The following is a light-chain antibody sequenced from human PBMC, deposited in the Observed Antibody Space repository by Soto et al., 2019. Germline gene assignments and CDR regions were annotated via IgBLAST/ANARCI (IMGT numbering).Light chain of an antibody. V-gene: IGLV3-21*04. CDR1: NIGSKS. CDR3: QVWDSSSDPLYV. CDR2: YDS. Sequence: YELTQPPSVSVAPGKTARITCGGNNIGSKSVHWYQQKPGQAPVLVIYYDSDRPSGIPERFSGSNSGNTATLTISRVEAGDEADYYCQVWDSSSDPLYVFGTGTKVTVL. J-gene: IGLJ1*01.